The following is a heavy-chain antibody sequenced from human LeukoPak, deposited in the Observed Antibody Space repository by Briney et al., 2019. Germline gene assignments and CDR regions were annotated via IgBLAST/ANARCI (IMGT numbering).Heavy chain of an antibody. CDR3: ARLPGYSSDY. Sequence: GGSLRLSCAASGFTFSSYGMHWVRQAPGKGLEWVAFIRYDGSNKYYADSVKGRFTISRDNSKNTLYLQMNSLRAEDTAVYYCARLPGYSSDYWGQGTLVTVSS. CDR1: GFTFSSYG. J-gene: IGHJ4*02. V-gene: IGHV3-30*02. D-gene: IGHD6-13*01. CDR2: IRYDGSNK.